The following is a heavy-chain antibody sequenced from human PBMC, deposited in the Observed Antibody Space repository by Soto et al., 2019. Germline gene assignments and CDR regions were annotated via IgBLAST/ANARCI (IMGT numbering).Heavy chain of an antibody. V-gene: IGHV5-51*01. D-gene: IGHD3-10*01. CDR1: GYTFTGYW. J-gene: IGHJ6*03. CDR3: ARHFGSGSADMDV. Sequence: GESLKISCKVSGYTFTGYWIGWVRQMPGKGLEWMGIIYPGDSDTRYSPSFQGQVTISADKSISTAYLQWSSLKASDTAMYYCARHFGSGSADMDVWGKGTTVTVSS. CDR2: IYPGDSDT.